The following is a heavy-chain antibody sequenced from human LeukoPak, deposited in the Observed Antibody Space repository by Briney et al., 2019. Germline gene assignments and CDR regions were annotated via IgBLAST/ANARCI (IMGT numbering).Heavy chain of an antibody. D-gene: IGHD6-19*01. CDR1: GYTFTGYY. CDR2: INPNSGGT. J-gene: IGHJ4*02. V-gene: IGHV1-2*02. Sequence: ASVKVSCKASGYTFTGYYMHWARQAPGQGLEWMGWINPNSGGTNYAQKFQGRVTMTRDTSISTAYMELSRLRSDDTAVYYCARVLRIAVAGSPVDYWGQGTLVTVSS. CDR3: ARVLRIAVAGSPVDY.